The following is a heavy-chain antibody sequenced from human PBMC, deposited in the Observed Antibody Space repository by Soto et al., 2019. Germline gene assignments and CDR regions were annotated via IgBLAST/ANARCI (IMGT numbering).Heavy chain of an antibody. CDR2: INHLEST. V-gene: IGHV4-30-2*01. J-gene: IGHJ4*02. CDR1: GASITYGGYS. D-gene: IGHD1-26*01. Sequence: SETLSLTCTVSGASITYGGYSWSWIRQTPGKGLEWIGYINHLESTFYNPSFESRLTLSIDRTKNQFSLNLNSMSAADRAVYFCSRGGGSDSFDYWGQGILVTVSS. CDR3: SRGGGSDSFDY.